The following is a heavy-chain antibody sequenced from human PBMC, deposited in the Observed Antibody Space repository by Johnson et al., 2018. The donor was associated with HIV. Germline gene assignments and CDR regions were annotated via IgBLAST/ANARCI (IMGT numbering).Heavy chain of an antibody. CDR1: GFTFDDYG. J-gene: IGHJ3*02. Sequence: VQLVESRGVLVQPGGSLRLSCAASGFTFDDYGMSWVRQAPGKGLEWVSGINWNGGSTGYADSVKGRFTISRDNAKNSLYLQMNSLRAEDTAVYYCARDYSGSYWSHAFDIWGQGTMVTVSS. D-gene: IGHD1-26*01. CDR3: ARDYSGSYWSHAFDI. CDR2: INWNGGST. V-gene: IGHV3-20*04.